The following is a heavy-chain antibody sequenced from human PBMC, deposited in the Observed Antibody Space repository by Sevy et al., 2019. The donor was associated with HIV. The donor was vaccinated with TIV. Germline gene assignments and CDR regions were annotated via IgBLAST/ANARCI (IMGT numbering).Heavy chain of an antibody. D-gene: IGHD1-26*01. Sequence: GGSLRLSCAASGFTFSEAWMSWVRQAPGKGLEWVGRIKGKTDAATRDFAAPVRGRFSISRDDSANTVYLVMNNLKPEDTGVYYCAAGTGISDFDYWGQGTLVTVST. V-gene: IGHV3-15*01. CDR3: AAGTGISDFDY. CDR1: GFTFSEAW. J-gene: IGHJ4*02. CDR2: IKGKTDAATR.